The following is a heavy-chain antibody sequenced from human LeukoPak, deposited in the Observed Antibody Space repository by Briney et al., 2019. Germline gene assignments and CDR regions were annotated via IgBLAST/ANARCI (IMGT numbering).Heavy chain of an antibody. Sequence: GESLKISCKGSGYSFTSYWIGWVRLMPGEGLEWMGIIYPGDSDTRYSPSFQGQVTISADKSISTAYLQWSSLKASDTAMYYCARPMTTVVLDAFDIWGKGTTVTVSS. CDR2: IYPGDSDT. CDR3: ARPMTTVVLDAFDI. CDR1: GYSFTSYW. J-gene: IGHJ3*02. D-gene: IGHD4-23*01. V-gene: IGHV5-51*01.